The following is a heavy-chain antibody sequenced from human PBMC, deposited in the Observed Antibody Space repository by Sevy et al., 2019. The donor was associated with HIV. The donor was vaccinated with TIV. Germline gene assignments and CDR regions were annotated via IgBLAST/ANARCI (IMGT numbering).Heavy chain of an antibody. V-gene: IGHV3-30*02. J-gene: IGHJ6*02. D-gene: IGHD6-19*01. Sequence: GGSLRLSCAASGFIFSSFGMHWVRQAPGKGLEWVAFIHYKGSDKYYADAVKGRYTISRDNSKKTGYLQMSSLRAEDTAVYYCAKDYSTGWYGYYYGMDVRGQGTTVTVSS. CDR1: GFIFSSFG. CDR2: IHYKGSDK. CDR3: AKDYSTGWYGYYYGMDV.